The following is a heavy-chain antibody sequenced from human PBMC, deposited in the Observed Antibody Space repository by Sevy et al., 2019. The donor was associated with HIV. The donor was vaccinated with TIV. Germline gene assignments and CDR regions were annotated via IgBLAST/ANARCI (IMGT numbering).Heavy chain of an antibody. J-gene: IGHJ4*02. CDR1: GFTFSTYS. CDR2: ISGSSGTI. D-gene: IGHD3-10*01. V-gene: IGHV3-48*02. Sequence: GGSLRLSCAASGFTFSTYSMNWVRQAPGRGLEWLSYISGSSGTIYYADSVKGRFTISRDNAKNSVYLEMKSLRDQDTALYYCVRRGVDAYNVYFDLWGQGTLVTVSS. CDR3: VRRGVDAYNVYFDL.